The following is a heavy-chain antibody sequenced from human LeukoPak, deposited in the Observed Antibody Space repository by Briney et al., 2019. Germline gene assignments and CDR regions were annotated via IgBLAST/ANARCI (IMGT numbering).Heavy chain of an antibody. CDR2: IGTAGDT. J-gene: IGHJ4*02. D-gene: IGHD5-18*01. V-gene: IGHV3-13*01. Sequence: GGSLRLSCAASGFTFSSYDMHWVRQATGKGLEWVSAIGTAGDTYYPGSVKGRFTISRENAKNSLYLQMNSLRAGDTAVYYCARGYSYGQIDYWGQGTLVTVSS. CDR1: GFTFSSYD. CDR3: ARGYSYGQIDY.